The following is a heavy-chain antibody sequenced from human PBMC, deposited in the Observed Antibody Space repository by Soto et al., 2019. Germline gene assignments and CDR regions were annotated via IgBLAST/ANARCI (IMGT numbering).Heavy chain of an antibody. J-gene: IGHJ5*02. CDR2: IYYSGST. CDR3: ARERPDGSRLDP. V-gene: IGHV4-30-4*01. Sequence: SETLSLTCTVSGGSISSGDYYWSWIRQPPGKGLEGIGYIYYSGSTYYNPSLKSRVTISVDTSKNQFSVRLSSVTAADTAVYYCARERPDGSRLDPWGQGTLVTVSS. CDR1: GGSISSGDYY. D-gene: IGHD6-13*01.